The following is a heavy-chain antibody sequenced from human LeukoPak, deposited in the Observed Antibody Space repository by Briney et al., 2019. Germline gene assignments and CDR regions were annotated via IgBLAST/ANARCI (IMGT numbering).Heavy chain of an antibody. CDR1: GFTFSNYA. CDR2: LGDNDGRT. J-gene: IGHJ4*02. CDR3: AKNGKDNYDMFFDY. V-gene: IGHV3-23*01. D-gene: IGHD3-9*01. Sequence: PGGSLRLSCAASGFTFSNYAMNWVRQAPGKGLERVSALGDNDGRTFYADSVKGRFTISRDNSKNTLYLQMNSLRAEDTAIYYCAKNGKDNYDMFFDYWGQGTLVTVSS.